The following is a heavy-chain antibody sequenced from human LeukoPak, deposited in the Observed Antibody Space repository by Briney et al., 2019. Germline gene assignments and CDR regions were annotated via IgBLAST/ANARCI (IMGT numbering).Heavy chain of an antibody. CDR3: GRGNKSFDP. CDR2: INPNSGGT. Sequence: ASVKVSCKASGYTFTGYYMQWVRQAPGQGLEWMGWINPNSGGTNYAKKFQGRVTMTRDTPISTAYMELNKLTSDDMAVYYCGRGNKSFDPWGQGTLVTVSS. J-gene: IGHJ5*02. CDR1: GYTFTGYY. V-gene: IGHV1-2*02.